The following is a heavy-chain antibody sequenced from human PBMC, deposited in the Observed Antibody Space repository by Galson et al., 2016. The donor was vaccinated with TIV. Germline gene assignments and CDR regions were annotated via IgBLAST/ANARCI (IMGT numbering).Heavy chain of an antibody. Sequence: SVKVSCKASGYTFSGFYMRWVRQAPGQGLEWMGWCSGYSGDTNYAQQFQGRVTMTTDTYTSTAYMDLRSLRSDDTAVYYCTRDRGSMTMILEVYYYFAMDVWGQGTTVTVSS. CDR1: GYTFSGFY. D-gene: IGHD3-22*01. CDR2: CSGYSGDT. J-gene: IGHJ6*02. V-gene: IGHV1-18*04. CDR3: TRDRGSMTMILEVYYYFAMDV.